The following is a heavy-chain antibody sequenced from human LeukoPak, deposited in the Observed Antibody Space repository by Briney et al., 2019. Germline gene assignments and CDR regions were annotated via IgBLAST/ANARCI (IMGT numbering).Heavy chain of an antibody. CDR1: QFTVSNNY. CDR2: IYSGGNT. Sequence: GGSLRLSCAASQFTVSNNYMSWVRPAPGKGLAWVSVIYSGGNTYYADSVQGRFTISRDNSKNTVYLQMNSLRAEDTAVYYCATGYSSDFYFFDYWGQGTLVTVSS. CDR3: ATGYSSDFYFFDY. J-gene: IGHJ4*02. V-gene: IGHV3-53*01. D-gene: IGHD6-19*01.